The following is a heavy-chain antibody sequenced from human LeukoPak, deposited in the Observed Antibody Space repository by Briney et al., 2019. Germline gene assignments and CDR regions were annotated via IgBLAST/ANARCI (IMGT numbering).Heavy chain of an antibody. CDR3: AKDGAFDRYCSGGSCYIDF. V-gene: IGHV3-23*01. CDR2: XXXXXXST. J-gene: IGHJ4*02. CDR1: GFTFSSYA. D-gene: IGHD2-15*01. Sequence: PGGSLRLSCAASGFTFSSYAMNWVRQAXGKGXXXXXXXXXXXXSTYYADSVKGRFTISRDNSENTLFLQMNSLRAEDTAVYYCAKDGAFDRYCSGGSCYIDFWGQGTLVTVSS.